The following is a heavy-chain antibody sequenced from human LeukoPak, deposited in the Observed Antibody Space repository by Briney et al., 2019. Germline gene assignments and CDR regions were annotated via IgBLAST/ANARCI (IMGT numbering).Heavy chain of an antibody. Sequence: SETLSLTCTVSGGSISSGGYSWSWIRQHPGKGLEWIGYIYYSGSTYYNPSLKSRVTISVDTSKNQFSLKLSSVTAADTAVYYCARAVDIVATILFDYWGQGTLVTVSS. CDR3: ARAVDIVATILFDY. CDR2: IYYSGST. J-gene: IGHJ4*02. D-gene: IGHD5-12*01. CDR1: GGSISSGGYS. V-gene: IGHV4-31*03.